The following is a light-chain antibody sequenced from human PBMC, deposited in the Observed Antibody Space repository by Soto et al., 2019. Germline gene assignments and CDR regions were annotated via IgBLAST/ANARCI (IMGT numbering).Light chain of an antibody. CDR1: QSVSDN. CDR2: DAS. CDR3: QQRSSWPRT. V-gene: IGKV3-11*01. J-gene: IGKJ4*01. Sequence: VLSQSPATPSLSPGEGANLSWRPSQSVSDNLDWYQQKRSQAPRLLIYDASKRATGIPARFSGSGPRTDFTLTISSLEPEDFAVYYCQQRSSWPRTVGGGTKVDSK.